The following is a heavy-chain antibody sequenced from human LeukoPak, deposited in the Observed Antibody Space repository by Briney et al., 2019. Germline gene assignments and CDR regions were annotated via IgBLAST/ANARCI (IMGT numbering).Heavy chain of an antibody. CDR1: GFTFSSYW. Sequence: GRSLRLSWAASGFTFSSYWMSWVRQAPGMGLEWVANINQDGSENYYVDSVKGRFTISRDNANNSLYLHMNSLRAEDTAVYYCARDPPSGYDSPGDWGQGTLVTVSS. V-gene: IGHV3-7*01. CDR3: ARDPPSGYDSPGD. CDR2: INQDGSEN. D-gene: IGHD3-22*01. J-gene: IGHJ4*02.